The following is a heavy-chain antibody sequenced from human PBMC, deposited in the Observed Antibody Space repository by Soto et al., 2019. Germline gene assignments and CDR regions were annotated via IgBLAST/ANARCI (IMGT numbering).Heavy chain of an antibody. D-gene: IGHD1-20*01. CDR1: GGSISSSNW. J-gene: IGHJ5*02. CDR3: ARDGSNWNDGPRWFDP. V-gene: IGHV4-4*02. CDR2: IYHSGST. Sequence: SETLSLTCAVSGGSISSSNWWSWVRQPPGKGLEWIGEIYHSGSTNYNPSLKSRVTISVDKSKNQFSLKLSSVTAADTAVYYCARDGSNWNDGPRWFDPWGQGTLVTVSS.